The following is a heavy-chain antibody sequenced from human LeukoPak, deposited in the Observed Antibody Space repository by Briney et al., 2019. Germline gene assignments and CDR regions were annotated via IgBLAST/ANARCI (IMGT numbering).Heavy chain of an antibody. J-gene: IGHJ4*02. V-gene: IGHV3-21*06. Sequence: SGGSLRLSCAASGIPFSNYTLTWVRQAPGKGLVWVSSISGSSRYIHYSDSVRGRFSISRDNAKNSVYLQMDSLTADDTAVYCCARVNSALVVSSEGSWAGSLGFDHWGQGILVIVSS. CDR3: ARVNSALVVSSEGSWAGSLGFDH. D-gene: IGHD3-22*01. CDR2: ISGSSRYI. CDR1: GIPFSNYT.